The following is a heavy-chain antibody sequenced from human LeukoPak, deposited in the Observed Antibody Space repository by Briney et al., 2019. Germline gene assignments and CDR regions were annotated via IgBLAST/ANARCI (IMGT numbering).Heavy chain of an antibody. J-gene: IGHJ5*02. D-gene: IGHD7-27*01. V-gene: IGHV3-7*01. CDR1: GFTFSSYA. CDR2: IDQRGGDK. Sequence: GGSLRLSCAASGFTFSSYAMSWVRQAPGKGLEWVATIDQRGGDKFSVDSVKGRFIISRDNAKNSVYLQMNSLTAEDTAVYYCARSSLGWFDPWGQGTLVTVSS. CDR3: ARSSLGWFDP.